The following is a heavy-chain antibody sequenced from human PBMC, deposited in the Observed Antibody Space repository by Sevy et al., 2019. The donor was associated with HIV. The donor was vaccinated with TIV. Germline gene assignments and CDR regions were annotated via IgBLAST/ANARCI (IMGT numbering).Heavy chain of an antibody. Sequence: ASVKVSCKASGYTFTSYGISWVRQAPGQGLEWMGWISAYNGNTNYAQKLQGRVTMTTATSTSTAYMELRSLRSDDTAVYYGAREPGADSSSWRDNWFDPWGQGTLVTVSS. J-gene: IGHJ5*02. V-gene: IGHV1-18*01. CDR1: GYTFTSYG. CDR3: AREPGADSSSWRDNWFDP. CDR2: ISAYNGNT. D-gene: IGHD6-13*01.